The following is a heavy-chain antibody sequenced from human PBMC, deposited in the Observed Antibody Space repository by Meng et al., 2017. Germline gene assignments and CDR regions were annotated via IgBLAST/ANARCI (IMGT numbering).Heavy chain of an antibody. Sequence: LREAGPGLVTPSHTLSLTATVSGGSISSGGYYWSWIRQHPGKGLEWIGYIYYSGSTYYNPSLKSLVTISVDTSKNQFSLKLSSVTAADTAVYYCARADRRVGSYGPNWFDPWGQGTLVTVSS. J-gene: IGHJ5*02. V-gene: IGHV4-31*01. CDR1: GGSISSGGYY. CDR3: ARADRRVGSYGPNWFDP. D-gene: IGHD5-18*01. CDR2: IYYSGST.